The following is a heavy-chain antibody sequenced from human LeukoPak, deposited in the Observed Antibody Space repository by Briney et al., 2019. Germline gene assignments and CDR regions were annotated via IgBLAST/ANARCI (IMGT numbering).Heavy chain of an antibody. CDR1: GFTVSSNY. Sequence: GGSLRLSCAASGFTVSSNYMSWVRQAPGKGLEWVSVIYSGGSTYYADSVKGRFTISRDNSKNTLYLQMNSLRAEDTAVYYCATGITRAYYFDSWGQGTLVTVSS. CDR2: IYSGGST. J-gene: IGHJ4*02. CDR3: ATGITRAYYFDS. V-gene: IGHV3-53*01. D-gene: IGHD1-14*01.